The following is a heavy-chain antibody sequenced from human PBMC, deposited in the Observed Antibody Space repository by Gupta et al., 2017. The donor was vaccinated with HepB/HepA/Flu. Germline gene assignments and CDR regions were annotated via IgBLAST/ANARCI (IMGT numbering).Heavy chain of an antibody. J-gene: IGHJ2*01. V-gene: IGHV3-43*02. CDR1: GFTFDAYA. Sequence: EVQLVESGGGVVQLGGSLRLSCGASGFTFDAYAIHWVRQAPGKGLEWVSAISGDGRSTHYADSLKGRFTISRDKTKKSLYLQMNSLTTEDSAFYYCAKEAAWYFDLWGRGTLVTVSS. CDR2: ISGDGRST. CDR3: AKEAAWYFDL.